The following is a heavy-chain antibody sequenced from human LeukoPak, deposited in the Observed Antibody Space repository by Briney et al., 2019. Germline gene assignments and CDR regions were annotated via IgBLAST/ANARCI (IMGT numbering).Heavy chain of an antibody. J-gene: IGHJ4*02. Sequence: GGYLRLSCAASGFTFGSFAMSWVRQAPGKGLEWVSAISGSGGTIFYADSVKGRFTFSRDNSKNMLFLQMNSLRDEDTAVYFCAKDTVGAVAGFDYWGQGTLVTVSS. CDR3: AKDTVGAVAGFDY. D-gene: IGHD6-19*01. CDR1: GFTFGSFA. CDR2: ISGSGGTI. V-gene: IGHV3-23*01.